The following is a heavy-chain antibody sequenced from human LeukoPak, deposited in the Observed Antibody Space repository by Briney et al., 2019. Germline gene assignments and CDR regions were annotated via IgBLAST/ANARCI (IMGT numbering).Heavy chain of an antibody. V-gene: IGHV3-7*01. CDR3: ARVVVGPFDY. CDR1: GFTFSSYW. CDR2: IKQDGSEK. Sequence: GGSLRLSCAASGFTFSSYWVSWVRQAPGKGLEWVANIKQDGSEKYYVDSVKGRFTISRDNAKNSLYLQMNSLRAEDTAVYYCARVVVGPFDYWGQGTLVTVSS. J-gene: IGHJ4*02. D-gene: IGHD1-26*01.